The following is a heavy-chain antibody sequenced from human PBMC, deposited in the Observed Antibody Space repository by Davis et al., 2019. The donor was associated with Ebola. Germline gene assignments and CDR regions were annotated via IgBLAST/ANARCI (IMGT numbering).Heavy chain of an antibody. Sequence: AASVKVSCKASGYSFTTYYIHWVRQAPGQGLEWMGIINTYGGTTTYAQSLQDRVTMSRDTSTDTVYMELNSLRSDDTAVYYCATTQWLREFDNWGQGTLVTVSS. D-gene: IGHD6-19*01. CDR2: INTYGGTT. CDR3: ATTQWLREFDN. CDR1: GYSFTTYY. V-gene: IGHV1-46*01. J-gene: IGHJ4*02.